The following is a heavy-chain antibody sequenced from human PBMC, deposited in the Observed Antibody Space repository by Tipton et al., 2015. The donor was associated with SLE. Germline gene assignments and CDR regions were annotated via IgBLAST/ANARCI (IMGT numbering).Heavy chain of an antibody. CDR1: GASITFGGYY. V-gene: IGHV4-31*03. D-gene: IGHD2-15*01. Sequence: TLSLTCSVSGASITFGGYYWTWIRQYPGKGLEWIGYIYYGGMTSYNPSLQSRVSMSMDASKNQFSLKLASVTVADTAIYYCAREPIVWGQGTLVTVSS. CDR2: IYYGGMT. J-gene: IGHJ4*02. CDR3: AREPIV.